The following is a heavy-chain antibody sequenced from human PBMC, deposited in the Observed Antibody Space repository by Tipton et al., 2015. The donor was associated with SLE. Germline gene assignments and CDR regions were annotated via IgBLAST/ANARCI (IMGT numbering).Heavy chain of an antibody. CDR2: IYDTEIT. Sequence: TLSLTCTVSGDSIGSDYWSWVRQSPGRGLEWIAYIYDTEITNYNPSLKSRVTLSVDTSRNQFSLELTSVTAADTAVYFCARGPPMDVWGTGATVTVS. J-gene: IGHJ6*03. CDR3: ARGPPMDV. CDR1: GDSIGSDY. V-gene: IGHV4-59*01.